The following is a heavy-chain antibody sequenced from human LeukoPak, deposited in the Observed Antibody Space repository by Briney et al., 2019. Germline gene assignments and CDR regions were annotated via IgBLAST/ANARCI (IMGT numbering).Heavy chain of an antibody. Sequence: SETLSLTCTVSGGSISSHYWSWIRQPPGKGLEWIGYIYYSGSTNSNPSLRSRVTISVDTSKNQISLKLSSVTAADTAVYYCARRAPAYSSSSVVFDYWGQGTLVTVSS. J-gene: IGHJ4*02. CDR2: IYYSGST. D-gene: IGHD6-6*01. CDR1: GGSISSHY. CDR3: ARRAPAYSSSSVVFDY. V-gene: IGHV4-59*08.